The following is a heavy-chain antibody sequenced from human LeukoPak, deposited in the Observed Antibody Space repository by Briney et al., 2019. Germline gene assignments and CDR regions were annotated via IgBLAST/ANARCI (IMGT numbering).Heavy chain of an antibody. J-gene: IGHJ4*02. CDR3: ARGKVVAGTPGQNSWDY. V-gene: IGHV4-61*02. D-gene: IGHD6-19*01. CDR2: IYTSGST. Sequence: KTSETLSLTCTVSGGSISSGSYYWSWIRKPAGKGLEWIGRIYTSGSTNYNPSLKSRVTISVDTSKNQFSLKLSSVTAADTAVYYCARGKVVAGTPGQNSWDYWGQGTLVTVSS. CDR1: GGSISSGSYY.